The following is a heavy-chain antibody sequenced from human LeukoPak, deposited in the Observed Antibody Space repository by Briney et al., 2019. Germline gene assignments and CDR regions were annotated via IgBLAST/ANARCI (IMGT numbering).Heavy chain of an antibody. J-gene: IGHJ4*02. Sequence: ASVKVSCKASGYTFTSYDINWVRQATGQGLEWMGWINPNSGGTNYAQKFQGRVTMTRDTSISTAYMELSRLRSDDTAVYYCARVWRSGATQYYFDYWGQGTLVTVSS. CDR1: GYTFTSYD. CDR3: ARVWRSGATQYYFDY. V-gene: IGHV1-2*02. D-gene: IGHD3-16*01. CDR2: INPNSGGT.